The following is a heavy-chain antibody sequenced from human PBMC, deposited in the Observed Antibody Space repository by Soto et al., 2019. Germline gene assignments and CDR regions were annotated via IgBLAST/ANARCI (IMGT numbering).Heavy chain of an antibody. J-gene: IGHJ3*02. CDR3: ARVRTDFWSGITPDDAFDI. D-gene: IGHD3-3*01. Sequence: GGSLRLSCAASGFTFSSYSMNWVRQAPGKGLEWVSYISSSSSTIYYADSVKGRFTISRDNAKNSLYLQMNSLRAEDTAVYYCARVRTDFWSGITPDDAFDIWGQGTMVTVS. CDR2: ISSSSSTI. CDR1: GFTFSSYS. V-gene: IGHV3-48*01.